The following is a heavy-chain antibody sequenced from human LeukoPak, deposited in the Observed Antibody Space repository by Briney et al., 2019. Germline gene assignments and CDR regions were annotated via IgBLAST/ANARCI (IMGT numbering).Heavy chain of an antibody. J-gene: IGHJ4*02. Sequence: GGSLRLSCAASGFTFSSFGMSWVRQSRGKGLEWVSAINDDGDRTYYADSVKGRFTISRDNSKNTLFLQMSSLRADDTAVYYCAKVEWIQLWFDYWGQGTLVTVSS. CDR1: GFTFSSFG. D-gene: IGHD5-18*01. CDR2: INDDGDRT. CDR3: AKVEWIQLWFDY. V-gene: IGHV3-23*01.